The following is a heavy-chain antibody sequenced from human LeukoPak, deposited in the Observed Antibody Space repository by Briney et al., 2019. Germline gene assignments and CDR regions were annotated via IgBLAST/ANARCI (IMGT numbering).Heavy chain of an antibody. J-gene: IGHJ4*02. Sequence: GRSLRLSCAASGFTFSSYGMHWVRQAPGKGLEWVAVIWYDGSNKYYADSVKGRFTISRDNSKNTLYLQMNSLRAEDTAVYSCAKDSPVGGFYYFDYWGQGTLVTVSS. CDR1: GFTFSSYG. D-gene: IGHD2-15*01. V-gene: IGHV3-33*06. CDR2: IWYDGSNK. CDR3: AKDSPVGGFYYFDY.